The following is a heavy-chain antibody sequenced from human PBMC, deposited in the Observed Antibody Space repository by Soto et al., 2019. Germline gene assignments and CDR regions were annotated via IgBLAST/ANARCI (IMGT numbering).Heavy chain of an antibody. D-gene: IGHD3-3*01. CDR3: ARGSGRYYDFWSGSPTNCYY. V-gene: IGHV4-59*01. CDR1: GGSISSYY. CDR2: IYYSGST. J-gene: IGHJ4*02. Sequence: SETLSLTCTVSGGSISSYYWSWIRQPPGKGLERIGYIYYSGSTNYTPSLKSRVTISVDTSKNQFSLKLSSVTAADTAVYYCARGSGRYYDFWSGSPTNCYYWGQGTLVSVSS.